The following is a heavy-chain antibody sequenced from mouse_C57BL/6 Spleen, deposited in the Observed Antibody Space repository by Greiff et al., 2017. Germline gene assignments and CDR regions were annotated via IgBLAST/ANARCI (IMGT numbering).Heavy chain of an antibody. CDR3: ARPSFYYFDY. V-gene: IGHV5-17*01. CDR1: GFTFSDYG. CDR2: ISSGSSTI. Sequence: EVHLVESGGGLVKPGGSLKLSCAASGFTFSDYGMHWVRQAPEKGLEWVAYISSGSSTIYYADTVKGRFTISRDNAKNTLFLQMTSLRSEDTAMYYCARPSFYYFDYWGQGTTLTVSS. J-gene: IGHJ2*01.